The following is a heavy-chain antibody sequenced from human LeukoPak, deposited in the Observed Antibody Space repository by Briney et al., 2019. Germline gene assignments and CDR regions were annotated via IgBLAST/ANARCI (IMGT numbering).Heavy chain of an antibody. Sequence: PGESLRLSCAASGFTFSSYAMHWVRQAPGKGLEYVSAISSNGGSTYYANSVKGRFTISRDNSKNTLYLQMGSLRAEDMAVYYCARESSSSRADAFDIWGQGTMATVSS. CDR2: ISSNGGST. D-gene: IGHD6-13*01. J-gene: IGHJ3*02. CDR3: ARESSSSRADAFDI. V-gene: IGHV3-64*01. CDR1: GFTFSSYA.